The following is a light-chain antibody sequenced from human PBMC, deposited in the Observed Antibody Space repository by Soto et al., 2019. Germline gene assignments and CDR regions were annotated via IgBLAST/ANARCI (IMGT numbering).Light chain of an antibody. CDR1: QSVGRNY. CDR3: QQANSFPLT. Sequence: EIVLTQSPGTLSLSPGESATLSCRASQSVGRNYLAWFQHKPGQAPRLVIYDASNRATGVPDRFSGSGSGTDFTLTVTRLEPEDFATYYCQQANSFPLTFGGGTKVEI. J-gene: IGKJ4*01. V-gene: IGKV3D-20*02. CDR2: DAS.